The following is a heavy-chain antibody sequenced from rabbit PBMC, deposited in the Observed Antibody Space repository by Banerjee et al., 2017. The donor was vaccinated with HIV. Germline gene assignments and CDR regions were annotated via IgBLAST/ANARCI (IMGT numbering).Heavy chain of an antibody. CDR3: AKDNVGDAGWEFNL. D-gene: IGHD4-2*01. CDR2: IYAGSGGST. CDR1: GFSFSSTYY. J-gene: IGHJ4*01. Sequence: QEQLVESGGGLVQPEGSLTLTCTASGFSFSSTYYMCWVRQAPGKGPEWIACIYAGSGGSTYYASWAKGRFTISKTSSTTVTLQMTSLTAADTATYFCAKDNVGDAGWEFNLWGPGTLVTVS. V-gene: IGHV1S45*01.